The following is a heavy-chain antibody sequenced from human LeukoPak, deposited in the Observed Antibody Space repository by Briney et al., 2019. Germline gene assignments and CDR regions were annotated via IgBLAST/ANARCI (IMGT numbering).Heavy chain of an antibody. J-gene: IGHJ4*02. Sequence: SETLSLTCAVYGGSFSGYYWSWIRQPPAKGLDWIGEINHSRSTNYYPSLKSRVTISVDTSKNQFSLKLSSVTAADTAVYYCARGQVDFWSGYHDYWGQGTLVTVSS. CDR2: INHSRST. CDR1: GGSFSGYY. CDR3: ARGQVDFWSGYHDY. D-gene: IGHD3-3*01. V-gene: IGHV4-34*01.